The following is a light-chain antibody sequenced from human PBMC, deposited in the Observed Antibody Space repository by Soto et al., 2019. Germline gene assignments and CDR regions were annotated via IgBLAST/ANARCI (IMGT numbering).Light chain of an antibody. V-gene: IGLV2-8*01. J-gene: IGLJ1*01. CDR1: INDVGGYNY. CDR2: QVT. CDR3: MSYAGGNRFV. Sequence: QSALTQPPSASGSPGQPVTISCAGTINDVGGYNYVSWYQQHPGKVPQLMIYQVTKRPSGVPDRFSASKSDTTASLTISGLQAEDEGDYYCMSYAGGNRFVFGTGTKLTVL.